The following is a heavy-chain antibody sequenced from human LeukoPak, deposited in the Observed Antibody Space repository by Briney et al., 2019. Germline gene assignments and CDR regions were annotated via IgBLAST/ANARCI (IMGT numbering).Heavy chain of an antibody. CDR3: TTGIRGD. CDR2: IASKTDGGAT. J-gene: IGHJ4*02. D-gene: IGHD3-10*01. CDR1: GLTVTNAW. V-gene: IGHV3-15*07. Sequence: PGGSLRLSCSASGLTVTNAWMNWVRQAPGEGGDWVGRIASKTDGGATDYAAPGKGRFTISRDDSKNTLNLQMNSLKTEDTAVYYCTTGIRGDWGQGTLVTVSS.